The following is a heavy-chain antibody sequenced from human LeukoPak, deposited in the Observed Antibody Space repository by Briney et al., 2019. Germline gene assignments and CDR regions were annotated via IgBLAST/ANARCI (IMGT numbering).Heavy chain of an antibody. CDR2: ISGSGGST. J-gene: IGHJ4*02. CDR3: AKETDFWSGYCDY. D-gene: IGHD3-3*01. CDR1: GGSISSSSYY. V-gene: IGHV3-23*01. Sequence: ETLSLTCTVSGGSISSSSYYWGWIRQPPGKGLEWVSAISGSGGSTYYADSVKGRFTISRDNSKNTLYLQMNSLRAEDTAVYYCAKETDFWSGYCDYWGQGTLVTVSS.